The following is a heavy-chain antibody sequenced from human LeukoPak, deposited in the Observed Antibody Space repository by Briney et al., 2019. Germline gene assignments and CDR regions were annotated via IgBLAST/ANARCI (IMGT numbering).Heavy chain of an antibody. V-gene: IGHV3-21*01. CDR1: GFTFSSYS. Sequence: GGSLRLSCAASGFTFSSYSMNWVRQAPGKGLEWVSSISSSSSYIYYADSVKGRFTISRDNAKNSLYLQMNSLRAEDTAVYYCARGQGSHGGPFDYWGQGTLVTVSS. D-gene: IGHD3-16*01. J-gene: IGHJ4*02. CDR2: ISSSSSYI. CDR3: ARGQGSHGGPFDY.